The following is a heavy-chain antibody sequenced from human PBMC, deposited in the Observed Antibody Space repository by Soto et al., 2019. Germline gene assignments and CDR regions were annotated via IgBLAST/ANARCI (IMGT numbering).Heavy chain of an antibody. V-gene: IGHV1-18*01. J-gene: IGHJ6*02. D-gene: IGHD2-8*01. CDR3: AISGYCTNGVCPYYYGMDV. CDR2: ISAYNGNT. CDR1: GYTFTSYG. Sequence: QVQLVQSGAEVKKPGASVKVSCKASGYTFTSYGITWVQQAPGQGLEWMGWISAYNGNTNYAQKLQGRVTMTTDTSTITAYMELRSLRSDDTAVYYCAISGYCTNGVCPYYYGMDVWGQGTTVTVSS.